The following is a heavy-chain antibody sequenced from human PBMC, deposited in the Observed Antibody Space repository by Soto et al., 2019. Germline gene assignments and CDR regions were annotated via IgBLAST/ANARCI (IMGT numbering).Heavy chain of an antibody. D-gene: IGHD2-15*01. CDR1: GYSFTSYW. V-gene: IGHV5-51*01. CDR3: ARRVGYCSGGSCYYAFDI. Sequence: GESLKISCKGSGYSFTSYWIGWVRQMPGKGLEWMGIIYPGDSDTRYSPSFQGQVTISADKSISTAYLQWSSLKASDTAMYYCARRVGYCSGGSCYYAFDIWGQGTMVTVSS. CDR2: IYPGDSDT. J-gene: IGHJ3*02.